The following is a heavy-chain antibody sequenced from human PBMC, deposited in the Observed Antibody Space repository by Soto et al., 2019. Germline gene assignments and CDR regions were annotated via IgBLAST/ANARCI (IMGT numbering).Heavy chain of an antibody. CDR2: ISAYNGDT. V-gene: IGHV1-18*01. J-gene: IGHJ6*02. D-gene: IGHD1-26*01. CDR3: ARSSGTYPPSRYYYGLDV. CDR1: GYTFSSYG. Sequence: ASVKVSCKASGYTFSSYGFSWVRQAPGQGLEWMGWISAYNGDTNYPQKFQARVTMTTDTSTSTAYLDLRSLRSDDTAVYYCARSSGTYPPSRYYYGLDVWGQGTTVTVSS.